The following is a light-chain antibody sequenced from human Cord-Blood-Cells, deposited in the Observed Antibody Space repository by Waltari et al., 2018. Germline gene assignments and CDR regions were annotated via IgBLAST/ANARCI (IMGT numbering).Light chain of an antibody. J-gene: IGKJ1*01. Sequence: EIVLTQSPGTLSLSPGERASLHCRASQSVSSSYLAWYQQKPGQAPRLLIYGASSRATGIPDRFSGSGSATDFTLTISRLEPEDFAVYYCQQYGSSPKTFGQGTKVEIK. CDR1: QSVSSSY. V-gene: IGKV3-20*01. CDR3: QQYGSSPKT. CDR2: GAS.